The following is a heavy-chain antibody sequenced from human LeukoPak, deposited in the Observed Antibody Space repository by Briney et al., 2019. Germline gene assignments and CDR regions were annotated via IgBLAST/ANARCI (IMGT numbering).Heavy chain of an antibody. J-gene: IGHJ5*02. CDR2: ISESSSFI. D-gene: IGHD2-8*01. Sequence: GGSLRLSSAASGFAFRNYNMNWVRQAPGKGLEWVSSISESSSFIQYADSLKGRFAISRDNAKNSLYLQMNSLRAEDTAVYYCARQRGYCSSGVCRGWFDPWGQGTLVTVSS. CDR1: GFAFRNYN. V-gene: IGHV3-21*01. CDR3: ARQRGYCSSGVCRGWFDP.